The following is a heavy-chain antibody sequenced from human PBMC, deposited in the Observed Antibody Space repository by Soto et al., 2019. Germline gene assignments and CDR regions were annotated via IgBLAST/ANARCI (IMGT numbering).Heavy chain of an antibody. Sequence: GGSLRLSCAASGFTFDDYAMHWVRQAPGKGLEWVSGISWNSGSIGYADSVKGRFTISRDNAKNSLYLQMNSLRAEDTALYYCAKDMIWGIAVAGTGQFFDYWGQGTLVTVSA. J-gene: IGHJ4*02. V-gene: IGHV3-9*01. CDR2: ISWNSGSI. CDR1: GFTFDDYA. CDR3: AKDMIWGIAVAGTGQFFDY. D-gene: IGHD6-19*01.